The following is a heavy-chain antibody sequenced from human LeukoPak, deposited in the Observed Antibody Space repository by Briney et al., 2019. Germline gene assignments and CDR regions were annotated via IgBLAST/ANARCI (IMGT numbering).Heavy chain of an antibody. V-gene: IGHV4-39*07. Sequence: SETLSLTCTVSGGSISSSGYYWGWLRQPPGRGLEWLGSMYYSGSTYYNPSLKSRVTISVDTSKNHFSLKLSSVTAADTAVYYCARDFRGGYDFWSGYYTPYYFDYWGQGTLVTVSP. CDR1: GGSISSSGYY. CDR2: MYYSGST. J-gene: IGHJ4*02. D-gene: IGHD3-3*01. CDR3: ARDFRGGYDFWSGYYTPYYFDY.